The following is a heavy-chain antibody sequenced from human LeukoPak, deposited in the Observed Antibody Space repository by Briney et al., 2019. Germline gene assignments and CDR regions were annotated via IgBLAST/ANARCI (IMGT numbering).Heavy chain of an antibody. CDR3: ARGNWFDP. CDR2: ISYDGSNK. V-gene: IGHV3-30*03. Sequence: GGSLRLSCAASGFTFSSYWMSWVRQAPGEGLEWVAVISYDGSNKYYADSVKGRFTISRDNSKNTLYLQMNSLRAEDTAVYYCARGNWFDPWGQGTLVTVSS. J-gene: IGHJ5*02. CDR1: GFTFSSYW.